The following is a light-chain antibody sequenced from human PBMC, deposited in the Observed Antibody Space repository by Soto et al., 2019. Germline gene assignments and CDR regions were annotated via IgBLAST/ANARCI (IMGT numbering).Light chain of an antibody. CDR3: QQYGNLPLT. V-gene: IGKV1-33*01. CDR2: DAS. J-gene: IGKJ4*01. Sequence: DILLTQSPSSLSASVGDSVTITCRAGQAMVTYLSWYQQKLGKAPKLLVYDASNLETGVPSKFSGSGSGTDFTFTISSLQPEDFATYYCQQYGNLPLTFGGGTKVDIK. CDR1: QAMVTY.